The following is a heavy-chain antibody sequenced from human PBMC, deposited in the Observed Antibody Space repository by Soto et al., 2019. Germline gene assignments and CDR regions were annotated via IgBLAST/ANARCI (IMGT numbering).Heavy chain of an antibody. D-gene: IGHD3-16*01. J-gene: IGHJ4*02. CDR1: GGSFSDYY. V-gene: IGHV4-34*01. CDR2: INHKGNT. Sequence: PSETLSLTCAVYGGSFSDYYWSWIRQPPGKGLEWIGEINHKGNTNHNPSLKSRVTISVDTSKNQFSLKLTSVTAADTAVYYCASTQGLDGGFDYWGQGTLVTV. CDR3: ASTQGLDGGFDY.